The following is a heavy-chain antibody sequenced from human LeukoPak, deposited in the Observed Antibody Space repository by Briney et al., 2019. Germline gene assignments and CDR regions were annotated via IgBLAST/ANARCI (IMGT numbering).Heavy chain of an antibody. V-gene: IGHV3-21*01. CDR2: ISSSSSYI. CDR1: GFTFSSYS. J-gene: IGHJ4*02. D-gene: IGHD3-10*01. CDR3: AAPGGSGSYFHDY. Sequence: GGSLRLSCAASGFTFSSYSMNWVRQAPGKGLEWVSSISSSSSYIYYADSVKGRFTISRDNAKNSLYLQMNSLGAEDTAVYYCAAPGGSGSYFHDYWGQGTLVTVSS.